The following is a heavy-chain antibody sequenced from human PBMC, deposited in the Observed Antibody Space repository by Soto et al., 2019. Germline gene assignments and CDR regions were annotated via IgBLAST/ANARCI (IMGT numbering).Heavy chain of an antibody. V-gene: IGHV4-30-4*01. Sequence: PSETLSLTWTVSGGSISSGDYYWSWIRQPPGKGLEWIGYIYYSGSTYYNPSLKSRVTISVDTSKNQFSLKLSSVTAADTAVYYCAREKTSYSSGWYNWFDPWGQGTLVTVSS. CDR1: GGSISSGDYY. J-gene: IGHJ5*02. D-gene: IGHD6-19*01. CDR2: IYYSGST. CDR3: AREKTSYSSGWYNWFDP.